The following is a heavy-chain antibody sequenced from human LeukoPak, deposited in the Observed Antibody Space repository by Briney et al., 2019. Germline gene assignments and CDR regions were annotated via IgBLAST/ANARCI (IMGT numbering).Heavy chain of an antibody. J-gene: IGHJ4*02. CDR3: AYSSSWRKFDY. D-gene: IGHD6-13*01. CDR1: GFGFSNSW. Sequence: GGSLRLSCAASGFGFSNSWMHWVRQAPGKGLVWVSRINSDGSSTNYADSVKGRFTISRDNSKNTLYLQMNSLRAEDTAVYYCAYSSSWRKFDYWGQGTLVTVSS. V-gene: IGHV3-74*01. CDR2: INSDGSST.